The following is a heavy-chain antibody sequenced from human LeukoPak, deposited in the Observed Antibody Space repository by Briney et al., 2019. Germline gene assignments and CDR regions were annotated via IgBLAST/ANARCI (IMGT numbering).Heavy chain of an antibody. V-gene: IGHV3-49*04. J-gene: IGHJ5*02. CDR3: TRDPYYYDSSGHEWFDP. D-gene: IGHD3-22*01. Sequence: GRSLRLSCISSGFSFGDYAMSWVRQAPGKGLEWVGFIRSKAYGATTEYAASVKGRFTISRDDSKSIAYLQMNSLKTEDTAVYYCTRDPYYYDSSGHEWFDPWGQGTLVTVSS. CDR2: IRSKAYGATT. CDR1: GFSFGDYA.